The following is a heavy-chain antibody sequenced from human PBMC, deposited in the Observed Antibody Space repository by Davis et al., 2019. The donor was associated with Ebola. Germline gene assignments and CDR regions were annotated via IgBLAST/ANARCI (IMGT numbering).Heavy chain of an antibody. Sequence: PGGSLRLSCAASGFIISDKYMSWVRQAPGKGLEWVSTLGLSADTYYADSVKGRFTISRDNSKNTLHLQMNSLRVEDTATYYCVKDTSSVWFDVWGQGTTVTVSS. CDR2: LGLSADT. D-gene: IGHD6-19*01. CDR3: VKDTSSVWFDV. V-gene: IGHV3-53*01. J-gene: IGHJ3*01. CDR1: GFIISDKY.